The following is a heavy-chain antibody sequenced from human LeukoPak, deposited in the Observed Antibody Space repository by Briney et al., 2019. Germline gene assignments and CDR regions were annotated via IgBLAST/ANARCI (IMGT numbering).Heavy chain of an antibody. CDR3: ARGELGHFDY. Sequence: SQTLSLTCTVSGGSISSGGYYWTWIRQHPGEGLEWIGYIYYSGSTYSSPSLKSRVTISVDTSKKQFSLKLSSVTAADSAVYYCARGELGHFDYWGQGILVTVSS. CDR1: GGSISSGGYY. D-gene: IGHD7-27*01. CDR2: IYYSGST. J-gene: IGHJ4*02. V-gene: IGHV4-31*03.